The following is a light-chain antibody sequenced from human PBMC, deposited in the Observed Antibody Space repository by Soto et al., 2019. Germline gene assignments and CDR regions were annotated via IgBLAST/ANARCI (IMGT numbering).Light chain of an antibody. CDR3: QSYDTTSEV. V-gene: IGLV1-40*01. J-gene: IGLJ2*01. CDR1: SSNIGAGYD. CDR2: AHS. Sequence: QSVLTQPPSVSGAPGQRVTISCTGSSSNIGAGYDVHWFQQFPGTAPKLLIYAHSNRPSGVPDRFSGSTSGTSASLAITGLQAEDEADDYCQSYDTTSEVFGGGTKLTVL.